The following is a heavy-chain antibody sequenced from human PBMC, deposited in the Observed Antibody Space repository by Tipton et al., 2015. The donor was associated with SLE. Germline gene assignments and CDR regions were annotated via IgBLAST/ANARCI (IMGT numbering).Heavy chain of an antibody. Sequence: TLSLTCDVYGGSFSGYYWSWIRQPPGKGLEWIGEINHSGSTNYNPSLKSRVTISVDTSKNQFSLKLSSVTAADTAVYYCARRSIAAAGDYWGQGTLVTVSS. V-gene: IGHV4-34*01. D-gene: IGHD6-13*01. CDR3: ARRSIAAAGDY. J-gene: IGHJ4*02. CDR2: INHSGST. CDR1: GGSFSGYY.